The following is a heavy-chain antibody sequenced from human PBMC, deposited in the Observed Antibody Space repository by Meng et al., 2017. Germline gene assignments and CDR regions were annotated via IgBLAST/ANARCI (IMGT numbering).Heavy chain of an antibody. CDR3: ARDGVGATEGYFDY. CDR2: IIPIFGTA. Sequence: QGTLVQLGAEVKKPGSSVKVSCKASGGTFSSYAISWVRQAPGQGLEWMGGIIPIFGTANYAQKFQGRVTITADKSTSTAYMELSSLRSEDTAVYYCARDGVGATEGYFDYWGQGTLVTVSS. J-gene: IGHJ4*02. D-gene: IGHD1-26*01. CDR1: GGTFSSYA. V-gene: IGHV1-69*06.